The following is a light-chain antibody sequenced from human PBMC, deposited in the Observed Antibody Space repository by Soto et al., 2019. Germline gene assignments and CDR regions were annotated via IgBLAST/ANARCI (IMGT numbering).Light chain of an antibody. Sequence: QSVLTQPRSASGSPGQSITISCTGTSSDVGGYNYVSWYQQHPAKAPKLIIFDVSKRPSGVPNRFSGSKSGNTASLTISGLRAEDEADYYCQSYDSSLSGSSVFGTGTKVTVL. CDR1: SSDVGGYNY. V-gene: IGLV2-11*01. CDR2: DVS. CDR3: QSYDSSLSGSSV. J-gene: IGLJ1*01.